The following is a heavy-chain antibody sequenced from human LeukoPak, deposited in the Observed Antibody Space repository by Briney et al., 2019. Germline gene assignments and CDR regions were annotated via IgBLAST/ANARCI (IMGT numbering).Heavy chain of an antibody. CDR3: AKSDARRGYYGMDV. J-gene: IGHJ6*02. CDR1: GFTFSSYA. CDR2: ISGGGDST. D-gene: IGHD5-24*01. Sequence: PGVSLRLSCAASGFTFSSYAMTWVPQAPGKGREWVSAISGGGDSTYYADSVKGWFTISRDNVKNTLYLQMNSLRAEDTAVYYCAKSDARRGYYGMDVWGQGTTVTVSS. V-gene: IGHV3-23*01.